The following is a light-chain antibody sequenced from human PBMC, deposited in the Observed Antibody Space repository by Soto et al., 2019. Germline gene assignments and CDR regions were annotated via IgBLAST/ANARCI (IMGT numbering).Light chain of an antibody. CDR2: GAS. J-gene: IGKJ2*01. CDR1: QTVSSSD. V-gene: IGKV3-20*01. CDR3: QQYGSSLMYT. Sequence: EIVLTQSPGTLSLSPGERATLSCSASQTVSSSDLAWYQQKPGQAPRLLIYGASSRATGIPDRFSGSGSGTDFTLTISRLEPEDFAVYYCQQYGSSLMYTFGQGTKLEIK.